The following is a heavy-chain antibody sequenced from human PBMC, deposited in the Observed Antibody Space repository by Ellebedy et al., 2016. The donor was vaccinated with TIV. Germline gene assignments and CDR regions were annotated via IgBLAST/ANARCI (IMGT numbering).Heavy chain of an antibody. J-gene: IGHJ6*02. CDR1: GFTFSSYS. V-gene: IGHV3-48*02. CDR3: ARRGVVVVPAATYYYGMDV. Sequence: GGSLRLSXAASGFTFSSYSMNWVRQAPGKGLEWVSYISSSSSTIYYADSVKGRFTISRDNAKNSLYLQMNSLRDEDTAVYYCARRGVVVVPAATYYYGMDVWGQGTTVTVSS. CDR2: ISSSSSTI. D-gene: IGHD2-2*01.